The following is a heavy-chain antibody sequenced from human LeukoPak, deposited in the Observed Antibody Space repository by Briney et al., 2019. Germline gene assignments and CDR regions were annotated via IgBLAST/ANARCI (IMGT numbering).Heavy chain of an antibody. J-gene: IGHJ5*02. D-gene: IGHD6-13*01. V-gene: IGHV7-4-1*02. CDR1: GYTLTELS. CDR3: ARASGSSWYSAVVVAEGKLDP. Sequence: ASVKVSCKVSGYTLTELSMHWVRQAPGQGLEWMGWINTNTGNPTYAQGFTGRFVFSLDTSVSTAYLQISSLKAEDTAVYYCARASGSSWYSAVVVAEGKLDPWGQGTLVTVSS. CDR2: INTNTGNP.